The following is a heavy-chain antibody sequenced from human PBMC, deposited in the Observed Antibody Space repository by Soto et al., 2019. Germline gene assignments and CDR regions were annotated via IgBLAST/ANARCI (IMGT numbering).Heavy chain of an antibody. CDR2: IKYDGSEK. CDR3: ASSPNKDSRPDY. J-gene: IGHJ4*02. Sequence: EVQLVESGGGLVQPGGSLRLSCAASGFTFSSYWMSWVRQAPGRGLEWMANIKYDGSEKYYVDSVKGRLTISRDNAKNSLYLQMNSLRAEDPAVYYCASSPNKDSRPDYWGQGTLVTVSS. D-gene: IGHD3-22*01. V-gene: IGHV3-7*03. CDR1: GFTFSSYW.